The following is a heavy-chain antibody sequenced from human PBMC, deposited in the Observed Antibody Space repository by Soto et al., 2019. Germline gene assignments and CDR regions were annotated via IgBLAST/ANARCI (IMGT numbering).Heavy chain of an antibody. Sequence: QVQLQESGPGLVKPSQTLSLTCTVSGGSISSGDYYWSWIRQPPGKGLEWIGYIYYSVSTYSSPSLKRRLTISVGTSAYQFCLKLRSPTAACTAVYYCPISGSNSVYFDYWGPGTLVTVSS. D-gene: IGHD6-6*01. CDR2: IYYSVST. V-gene: IGHV4-30-4*01. CDR3: PISGSNSVYFDY. J-gene: IGHJ4*02. CDR1: GGSISSGDYY.